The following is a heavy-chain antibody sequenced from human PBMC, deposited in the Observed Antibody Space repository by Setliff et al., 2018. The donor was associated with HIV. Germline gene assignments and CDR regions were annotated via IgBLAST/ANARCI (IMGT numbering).Heavy chain of an antibody. CDR3: ARLRREEQWLVRGWFDP. V-gene: IGHV4-39*01. D-gene: IGHD6-19*01. CDR1: GGSISSYY. Sequence: ETLSLTCTVSGGSISSYYWGWIRQPPGKGLEWIGSIYYSGSTYYNPSLKSRVTISVDTSKNQFSLKLSSVTAADTAVYYCARLRREEQWLVRGWFDPWGQGALVNVSS. CDR2: IYYSGST. J-gene: IGHJ5*02.